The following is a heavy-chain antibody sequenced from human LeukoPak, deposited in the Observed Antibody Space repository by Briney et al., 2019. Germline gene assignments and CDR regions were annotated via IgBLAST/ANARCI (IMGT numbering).Heavy chain of an antibody. D-gene: IGHD4-17*01. Sequence: SETLSLTCLVSNGSITSTSYWAWIRQSPGRGLEWIGTTSSGGSAYYKTSPKSRVTISVDTSKTQLSLRLTSVTAADTAVYYCARQGGGDFVDSWGQGTLVSVS. J-gene: IGHJ4*02. V-gene: IGHV4-39*01. CDR1: NGSITSTSY. CDR3: ARQGGGDFVDS. CDR2: TSSGGSA.